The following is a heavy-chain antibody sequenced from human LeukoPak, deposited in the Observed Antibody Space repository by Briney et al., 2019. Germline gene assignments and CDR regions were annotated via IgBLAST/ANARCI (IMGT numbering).Heavy chain of an antibody. CDR1: GFTFSSYS. D-gene: IGHD2-15*01. Sequence: GGPLRLSCAASGFTFSSYSMNWVRQAPGKGLEWVSSISSSSSYIYYADSVKGRFTISRDNAKNSLYLQMNSLRAEDTAVYYCARRYCSGGSCYSGFDYWGQGTLVTVSS. CDR2: ISSSSSYI. V-gene: IGHV3-21*01. J-gene: IGHJ4*02. CDR3: ARRYCSGGSCYSGFDY.